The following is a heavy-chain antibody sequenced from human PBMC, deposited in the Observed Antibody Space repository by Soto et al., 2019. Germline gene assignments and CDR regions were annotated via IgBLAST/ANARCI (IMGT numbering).Heavy chain of an antibody. J-gene: IGHJ4*02. Sequence: GGSLRLSCAASGFTFSSYWMSWVRQAPGKGLEWVANIKQDGSEKYYVDSVKGRFTISRDNAKNSLYLQMNSLRAEDTAVYYCARGFVLMVYAIPTPYYFDYWGQGTLVTVSS. D-gene: IGHD2-8*01. V-gene: IGHV3-7*01. CDR1: GFTFSSYW. CDR3: ARGFVLMVYAIPTPYYFDY. CDR2: IKQDGSEK.